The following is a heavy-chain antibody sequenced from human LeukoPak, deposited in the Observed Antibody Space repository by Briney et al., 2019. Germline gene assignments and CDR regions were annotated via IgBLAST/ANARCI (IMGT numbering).Heavy chain of an antibody. V-gene: IGHV3-23*01. J-gene: IGHJ4*02. CDR1: GFTFSSYA. Sequence: GGPLRLSCAASGFTFSSYAMNWVRQAPGKGLEWVSAISGSGGSTYYADSVKGRFTISRDNSKNTLYLQMNSLRAEDTAVYYCAKGPGGYEHDYWGQGTLVTVSS. D-gene: IGHD5-12*01. CDR3: AKGPGGYEHDY. CDR2: ISGSGGST.